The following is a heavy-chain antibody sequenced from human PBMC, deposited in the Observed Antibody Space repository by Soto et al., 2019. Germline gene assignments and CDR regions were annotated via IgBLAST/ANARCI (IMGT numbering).Heavy chain of an antibody. D-gene: IGHD5-18*01. CDR2: IIPIFGTA. J-gene: IGHJ6*02. CDR3: ARSTGTAMAPYYYYYYGMDV. V-gene: IGHV1-69*13. Sequence: SVKVSCKXSGGTFSSYAISWVRQAPGQGLEWMGGIIPIFGTANYAQKFQGRVTITADESTSTAYMELSSLRSEDTAVYYCARSTGTAMAPYYYYYYGMDVWGQGTTVTVSS. CDR1: GGTFSSYA.